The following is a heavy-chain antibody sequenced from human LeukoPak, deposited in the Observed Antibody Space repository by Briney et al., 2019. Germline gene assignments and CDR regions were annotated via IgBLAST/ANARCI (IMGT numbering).Heavy chain of an antibody. Sequence: PSETLSLTCAVYGGSFSDYYWSWIRQPPGKGLEWIGEINHSGSTIYNPSLKSRVTISVDTSKNQFSLKLSSVTAADTAVYYCARATLRFLEWLSSTGRAFDIWGQGTMVTVSS. D-gene: IGHD3-3*01. CDR2: INHSGST. J-gene: IGHJ3*02. V-gene: IGHV4-34*01. CDR1: GGSFSDYY. CDR3: ARATLRFLEWLSSTGRAFDI.